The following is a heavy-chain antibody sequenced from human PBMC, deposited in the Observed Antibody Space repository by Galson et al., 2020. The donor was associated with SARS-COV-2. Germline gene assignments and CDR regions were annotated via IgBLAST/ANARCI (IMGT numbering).Heavy chain of an antibody. CDR2: IYFNGNT. D-gene: IGHD3-16*01. J-gene: IGHJ4*01. V-gene: IGHV4-39*07. CDR1: AGFISSTSYY. Sequence: ASETLSLTCSVSAGFISSTSYYWGWIRQSPGKGPEWIGSIYFNGNTFYNPSLKSRVTISIATSKNQFSLRLASVTAADTAVYFCARKTSTYDYWGRGMLVTVSS. CDR3: ARKTSTYDY.